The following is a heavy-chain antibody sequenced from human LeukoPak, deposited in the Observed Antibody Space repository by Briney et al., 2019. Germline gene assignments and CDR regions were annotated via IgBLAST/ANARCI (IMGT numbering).Heavy chain of an antibody. J-gene: IGHJ4*02. CDR3: ARGPMGAMVTDY. D-gene: IGHD5-18*01. CDR1: GGSLSGYY. V-gene: IGHV4-34*01. Sequence: SETLSLTCAVYGGSLSGYYWSGIRQPPGKGLEWIGEINHSGSTNYNPSLKSRVTISVDTSKNQFSLKLSSVTAADTAVYYCARGPMGAMVTDYWGQGTLVTVSS. CDR2: INHSGST.